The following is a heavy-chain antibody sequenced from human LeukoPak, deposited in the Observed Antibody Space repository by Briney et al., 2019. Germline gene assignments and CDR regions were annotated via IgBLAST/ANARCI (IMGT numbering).Heavy chain of an antibody. CDR3: ARSSSYDSSGFDY. CDR1: GFTFSTYW. D-gene: IGHD3-22*01. Sequence: PGGSLRLSCAASGFTFSTYWMHWVRQTPGKGLEWVSSISSSSSYIYYADSVKGRFTISRDNAKNSLYLQMNSLRAEDTAVYYCARSSSYDSSGFDYWGQGTLVTVSS. CDR2: ISSSSSYI. V-gene: IGHV3-21*01. J-gene: IGHJ4*02.